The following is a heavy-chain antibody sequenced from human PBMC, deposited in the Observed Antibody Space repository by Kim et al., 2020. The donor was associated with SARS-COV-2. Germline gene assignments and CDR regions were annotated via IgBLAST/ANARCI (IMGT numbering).Heavy chain of an antibody. D-gene: IGHD6-19*01. CDR1: GGSLSSRSYY. Sequence: SETLSLTCTVSGGSLSSRSYYWGWIRQPPGKGLEWIGTAYYIGNTYYNPSLKSRVTISVDTSKNQFSLKLGSVTAADTAVYYCARHQGYSCGWYVAFYYYYMDVWGKGTPVTVSS. CDR3: ARHQGYSCGWYVAFYYYYMDV. V-gene: IGHV4-39*01. CDR2: AYYIGNT. J-gene: IGHJ6*03.